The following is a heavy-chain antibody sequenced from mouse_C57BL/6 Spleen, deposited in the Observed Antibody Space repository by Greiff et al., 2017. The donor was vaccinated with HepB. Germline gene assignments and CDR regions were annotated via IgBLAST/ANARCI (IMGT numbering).Heavy chain of an antibody. V-gene: IGHV1-61*01. CDR2: IYPSDSET. J-gene: IGHJ2*01. CDR3: AREGAYSDY. CDR1: GYTFTSYW. Sequence: VQLQQPGAELVRPGSSVKLSCKASGYTFTSYWMDWVKQRPGQGLEWIGNIYPSDSETHYNQKFKDKATLTVDKSSSTAYMQLSSLTSEDSAVYYCAREGAYSDYWGQGTTLTVSS.